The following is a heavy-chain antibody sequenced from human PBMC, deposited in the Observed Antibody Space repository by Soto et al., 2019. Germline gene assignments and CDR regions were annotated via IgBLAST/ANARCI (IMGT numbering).Heavy chain of an antibody. CDR2: IWSDGSNK. CDR1: GFTFSNNG. D-gene: IGHD4-4*01. CDR3: ARDGSNKPGFYYGSDV. V-gene: IGHV3-33*01. Sequence: GGSLRLSCAASGFTFSNNGMHWVRQAPGKGLEWVAVIWSDGSNKYYADSVKGRFTISRDNSKNTLYFQMNSLTPEDTAVYYCARDGSNKPGFYYGSDVWDRGTTVTVSS. J-gene: IGHJ6*02.